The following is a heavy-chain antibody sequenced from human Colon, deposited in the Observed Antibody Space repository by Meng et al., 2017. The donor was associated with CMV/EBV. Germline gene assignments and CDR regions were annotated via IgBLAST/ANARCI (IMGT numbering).Heavy chain of an antibody. Sequence: CPAAGDSSLQPKYFRGWFRQRPAKVQEWMGCIYSAGSAYYRPSLGSRLFMSVATSKNQFPLRLDSVAAADTGVYCCAKKGMLSDPWGQGALVTVSS. CDR3: AKKGMLSDP. CDR2: IYSAGSA. J-gene: IGHJ5*02. D-gene: IGHD3-10*02. CDR1: GDSSLQPKYF. V-gene: IGHV4-31*03.